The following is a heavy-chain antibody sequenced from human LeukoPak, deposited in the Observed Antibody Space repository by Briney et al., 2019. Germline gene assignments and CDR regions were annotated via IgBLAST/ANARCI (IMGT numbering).Heavy chain of an antibody. V-gene: IGHV4-39*01. CDR3: ARIQYCTNGVCYNYFDY. Sequence: PETLSLTCTVSGGSISSSTYYWGWIRQPPGKGLEWIGSIYYSGSTYYNPSLKSRVTISVDTSRTQFSLNLSSVTAADTAVYYCARIQYCTNGVCYNYFDYWGQGTLVTVSS. J-gene: IGHJ4*02. CDR2: IYYSGST. CDR1: GGSISSSTYY. D-gene: IGHD2-8*01.